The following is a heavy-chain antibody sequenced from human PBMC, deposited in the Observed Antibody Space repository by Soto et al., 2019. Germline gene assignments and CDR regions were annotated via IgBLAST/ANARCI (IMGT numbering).Heavy chain of an antibody. V-gene: IGHV3-30*18. Sequence: QVQLVESGGGVVQPGRSLRLSCAASGFTFSSFGMHWVRQAPGKGLEWVAIISSDGSDTHYADSVKGRFTISRDDSKNTLYLEINSLTSEDTAVYHGAKDKPAVDYWGQGTLVTVSS. CDR1: GFTFSSFG. J-gene: IGHJ4*02. CDR3: AKDKPAVDY. CDR2: ISSDGSDT.